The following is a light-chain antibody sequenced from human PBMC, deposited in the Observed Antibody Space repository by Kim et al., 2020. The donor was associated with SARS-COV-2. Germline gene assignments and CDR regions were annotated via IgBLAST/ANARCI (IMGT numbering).Light chain of an antibody. Sequence: QPASVSGSPGQSITISCTGTSSDVGSYNLVSWYQQHPGKAPKLMIYEVSKRPSGVSNRFSGSKSGNTASLTISGLQAEDEADYYCCSYAGSSTLVFGGGTQLTVL. CDR2: EVS. V-gene: IGLV2-23*02. CDR1: SSDVGSYNL. J-gene: IGLJ2*01. CDR3: CSYAGSSTLV.